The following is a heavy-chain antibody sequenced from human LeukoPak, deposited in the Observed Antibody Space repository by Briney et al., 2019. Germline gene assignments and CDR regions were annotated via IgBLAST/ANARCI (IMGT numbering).Heavy chain of an antibody. CDR2: ISGSGGST. CDR1: GFTFSSYA. J-gene: IGHJ6*02. Sequence: GGSLRLSCAASGFTFSSYAMSWVCQAPGKGLEWVSAISGSGGSTYYADSVKGRFTISRDNSKNTLYLQMNSLRAEDTAVYYCAKSRSGWYSSSEYYYYYGMDVWGQGTTVTVSS. CDR3: AKSRSGWYSSSEYYYYYGMDV. V-gene: IGHV3-23*01. D-gene: IGHD6-19*01.